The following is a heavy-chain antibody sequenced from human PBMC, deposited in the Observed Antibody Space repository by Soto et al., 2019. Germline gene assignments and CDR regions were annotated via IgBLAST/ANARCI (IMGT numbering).Heavy chain of an antibody. V-gene: IGHV3-48*01. Sequence: EVQLVESGGGLVQPGGSLRLSCAASGFTFSTYSMNWVRQAPGKGLEWVSYISPSSSTIYYADSVKGQFTISRDNAKNSLYLQMNSLRAEDTAVYYCARDLKVRGAGWFDPWGQGTLVTVSS. D-gene: IGHD3-10*01. CDR3: ARDLKVRGAGWFDP. J-gene: IGHJ5*02. CDR1: GFTFSTYS. CDR2: ISPSSSTI.